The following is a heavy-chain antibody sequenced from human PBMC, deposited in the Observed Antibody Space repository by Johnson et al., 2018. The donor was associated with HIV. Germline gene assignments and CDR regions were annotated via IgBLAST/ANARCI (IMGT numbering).Heavy chain of an antibody. J-gene: IGHJ3*02. CDR3: ARALGATYAFDI. CDR2: IKEDGSEK. CDR1: GFTFRSYW. Sequence: VHLVESGGHLVQPGGSLRLSCAASGFTFRSYWMSWVRQAPGKGLEWVANIKEDGSEKYYVDSVKGRFTISRENAKNSLYLQMNSLRAGDTAVYYCARALGATYAFDIWGQGTMVTVSS. D-gene: IGHD1-26*01. V-gene: IGHV3-7*02.